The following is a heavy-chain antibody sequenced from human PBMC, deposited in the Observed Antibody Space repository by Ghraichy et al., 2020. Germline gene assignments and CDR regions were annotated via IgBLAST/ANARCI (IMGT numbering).Heavy chain of an antibody. J-gene: IGHJ6*02. D-gene: IGHD6-25*01. CDR2: IFYSGST. Sequence: SQTLSLTCTVSGGSVSSANYYWGWFRQPPGKGLEWIGSIFYSGSTHYDPSLQSRVTISVDTSKNQFSLTLSSVTAADTAVYYCARHPMAAGQFYFYGMDVWGQGTTVTVSS. CDR1: GGSVSSANYY. V-gene: IGHV4-39*01. CDR3: ARHPMAAGQFYFYGMDV.